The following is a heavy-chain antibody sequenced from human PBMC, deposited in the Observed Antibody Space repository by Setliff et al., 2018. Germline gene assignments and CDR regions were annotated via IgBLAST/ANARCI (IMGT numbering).Heavy chain of an antibody. Sequence: KASETLSLTCSVSSGSMRNYYWIWIRQPAGEGLEWIGRIYTSGSTNYNPSLQSRATISIDTSKNQISLKITSVTAADTALYSCAGTPARGTTWLSPFDYWGQGIQVTVSS. CDR2: IYTSGST. J-gene: IGHJ4*02. V-gene: IGHV4-4*07. D-gene: IGHD3-9*01. CDR3: AGTPARGTTWLSPFDY. CDR1: SGSMRNYY.